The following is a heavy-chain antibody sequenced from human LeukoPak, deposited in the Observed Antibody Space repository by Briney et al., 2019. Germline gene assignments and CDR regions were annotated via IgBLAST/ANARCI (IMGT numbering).Heavy chain of an antibody. Sequence: PGGSLRLSCAASGFTFSDYWMHWVRQAPGKGLVGVSRINSDGRITSYADSVKGRFTISRDNAKNSLYLQMNSLRAEDTAVYYCRVLRYFDWLYFDYWGQGTLVTVSS. D-gene: IGHD3-9*01. V-gene: IGHV3-74*01. CDR3: RVLRYFDWLYFDY. CDR1: GFTFSDYW. CDR2: INSDGRIT. J-gene: IGHJ4*02.